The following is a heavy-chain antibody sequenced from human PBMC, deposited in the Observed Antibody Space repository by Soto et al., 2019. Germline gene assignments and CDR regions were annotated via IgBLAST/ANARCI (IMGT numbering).Heavy chain of an antibody. Sequence: ASVKVSCKASGYTFTSYGVSWVRQAPGQGLEWMGWISGYNGNTNYAQKFQGWVTMTRDTSISTAYMELSRLRSDDTAVYYCARARTLNAYDIWGQGTMVTVSS. V-gene: IGHV1-18*01. CDR3: ARARTLNAYDI. CDR2: ISGYNGNT. CDR1: GYTFTSYG. J-gene: IGHJ3*02. D-gene: IGHD2-2*01.